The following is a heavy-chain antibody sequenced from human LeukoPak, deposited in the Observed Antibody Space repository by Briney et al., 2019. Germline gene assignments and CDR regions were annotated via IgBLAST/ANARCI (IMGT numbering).Heavy chain of an antibody. V-gene: IGHV3-23*01. J-gene: IGHJ4*02. CDR3: AKKGHLNTGWYYFDY. CDR2: ISDNGGAT. Sequence: PGGSLRLSCAASGFTFSGYSMNWVRQAPGKGLEWVSIISDNGGATTYADSVKGRFTISRDNSKNTLYLQMNSLRVEDTAVYYCAKKGHLNTGWYYFDYWGQGTLVTVSS. CDR1: GFTFSGYS. D-gene: IGHD6-19*01.